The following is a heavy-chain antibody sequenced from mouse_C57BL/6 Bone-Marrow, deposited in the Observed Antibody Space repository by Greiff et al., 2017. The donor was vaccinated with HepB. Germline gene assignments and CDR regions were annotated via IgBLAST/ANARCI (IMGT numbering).Heavy chain of an antibody. CDR1: GFTFSTSG. D-gene: IGHD2-14*01. CDR2: INAGCPYT. J-gene: IGHJ2*01. CDR3: ARDRFDYYFDY. V-gene: IGHV5-6*02. Sequence: EVKLVESGGDLVKPGGSLKLSCAASGFTFSTSGMSWVRQTPDKRLEWVAAINAGCPYTYYANSVRGRFTISRDTAKNTLFLLMSSLKSEDSAIYYCARDRFDYYFDYWGQGTTLTVSS.